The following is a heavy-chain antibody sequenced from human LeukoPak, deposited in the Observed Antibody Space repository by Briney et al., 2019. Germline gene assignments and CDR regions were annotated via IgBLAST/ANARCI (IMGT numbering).Heavy chain of an antibody. J-gene: IGHJ4*02. V-gene: IGHV3-74*01. CDR2: IYNDGGRT. D-gene: IGHD6-19*01. CDR1: GFTFSDHR. Sequence: GGSLRLSCAASGFTFSDHRMHWVRQAPGKGLEWLSRIYNDGGRTSYADSVKGRFTISRDNGKNTLFLQLNSLRAEDTAVYYCARGSSGWYVDYWGQGTLVTVSS. CDR3: ARGSSGWYVDY.